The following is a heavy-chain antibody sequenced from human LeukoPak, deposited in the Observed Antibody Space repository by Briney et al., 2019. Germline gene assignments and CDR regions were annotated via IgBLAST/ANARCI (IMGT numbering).Heavy chain of an antibody. V-gene: IGHV7-4-1*02. Sequence: GSVKDSCKASGYTLTNYALNWVRQAPGQGLEWMGWINTNTGNPTYAQGFTGRFVFSLDTSVNTAYLQISSLKAEDTAIYYCARVQGYCSTTSCYPHYWGQGTLVTVSS. CDR1: GYTLTNYA. J-gene: IGHJ4*02. D-gene: IGHD2-2*01. CDR3: ARVQGYCSTTSCYPHY. CDR2: INTNTGNP.